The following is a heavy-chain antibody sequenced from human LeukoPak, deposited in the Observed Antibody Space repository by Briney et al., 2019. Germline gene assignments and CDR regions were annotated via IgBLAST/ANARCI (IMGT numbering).Heavy chain of an antibody. J-gene: IGHJ6*03. D-gene: IGHD3-3*01. CDR2: ISYDGSNK. Sequence: GGSLRLSCAASGFTFSSYGMHWVRQAPGKGLEWVAVISYDGSNKYYADSVKGRFTISRDNAKNSLYLQMNSLRAEDTAVYYCARERIMYYDFWSGYDRAPSPSYYMDVWGKGATVTVSS. CDR3: ARERIMYYDFWSGYDRAPSPSYYMDV. V-gene: IGHV3-30*03. CDR1: GFTFSSYG.